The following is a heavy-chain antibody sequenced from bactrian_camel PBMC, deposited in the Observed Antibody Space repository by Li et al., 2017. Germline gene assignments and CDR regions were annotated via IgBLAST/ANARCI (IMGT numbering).Heavy chain of an antibody. CDR1: GGSYSSYC. J-gene: IGHJ4*01. CDR3: AADFVGCKSAIEAAPMIDV. Sequence: HVQLVESGGGSVQAGGSLRLSCVASGGSYSSYCMGWFRQAAGKEREGVARIWSGNGRTFYADSVKGRFTISQDNAKNTLYLQMNGLKPEDSAMYYCAADFVGCKSAIEAAPMIDVWGQGTQVTVS. CDR2: IWSGNGRT. D-gene: IGHD1*01. V-gene: IGHV3S68*01.